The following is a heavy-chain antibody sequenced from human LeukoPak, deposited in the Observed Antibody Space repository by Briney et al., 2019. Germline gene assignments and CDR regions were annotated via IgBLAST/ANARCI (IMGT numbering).Heavy chain of an antibody. Sequence: GGPLRLLCAACGFTLSSYAMSGVPQAPGKGLVGVSAISGIGGSIYYADSVKSGSSISRDNSKNTLYIHMNTLRAEHTAVYYSAKYGVPWELRNWFDPWGQGTLVTVSS. CDR3: AKYGVPWELRNWFDP. CDR1: GFTLSSYA. J-gene: IGHJ5*02. D-gene: IGHD1-26*01. V-gene: IGHV3-23*01. CDR2: ISGIGGSI.